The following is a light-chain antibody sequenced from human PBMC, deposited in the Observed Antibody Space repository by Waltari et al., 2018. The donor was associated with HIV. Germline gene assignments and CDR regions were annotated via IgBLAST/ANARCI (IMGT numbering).Light chain of an antibody. Sequence: QSVLTQPPSVSGAPGQRVTISCTGSSSTIGAGYDVHWYQQLPGTAPKLLIYGNSNRPSGVPDRFSGSKSGTSASLAITGLQPDDETDYYCQSYDSSLSNWVFGGGTKVTVL. V-gene: IGLV1-40*01. CDR2: GNS. CDR1: SSTIGAGYD. J-gene: IGLJ3*02. CDR3: QSYDSSLSNWV.